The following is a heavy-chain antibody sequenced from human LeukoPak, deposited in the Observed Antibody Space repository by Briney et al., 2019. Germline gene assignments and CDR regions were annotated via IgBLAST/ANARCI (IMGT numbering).Heavy chain of an antibody. CDR3: ATTGYFDWLLS. Sequence: LRLSCAVSGFTFTSYSMNWVRQAPGKGLEWIGYIYYSGSTYYNPSLKSRVTISVDTSKNQFSLKLSSVTAADTAVYYCATTGYFDWLLSWGQGTLVTVSS. V-gene: IGHV4-31*02. CDR1: GFTFTSYS. J-gene: IGHJ4*02. CDR2: IYYSGST. D-gene: IGHD3-9*01.